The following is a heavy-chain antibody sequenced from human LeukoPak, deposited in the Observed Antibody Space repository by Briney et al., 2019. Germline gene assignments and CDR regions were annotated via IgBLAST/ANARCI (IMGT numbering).Heavy chain of an antibody. D-gene: IGHD2-2*01. V-gene: IGHV4-39*01. CDR3: ARTPPYCSSTSCYDFDY. CDR2: IYYSGST. CDR1: GGSISSSSYY. J-gene: IGHJ4*02. Sequence: SETLSFTCTVSGGSISSSSYYWGWIRQPPGKGLEWIGSIYYSGSTYYNPSLKSRVTISVDTSKNRFSLKLSSVTAADTAVYYCARTPPYCSSTSCYDFDYWGQGTLVTVSS.